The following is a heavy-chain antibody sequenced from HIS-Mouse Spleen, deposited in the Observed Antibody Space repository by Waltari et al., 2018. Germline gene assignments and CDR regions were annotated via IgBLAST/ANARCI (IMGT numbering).Heavy chain of an antibody. CDR3: ARTLLNIAAPFDP. D-gene: IGHD6-6*01. CDR2: TSYDGSNK. Sequence: QVQLVESGGGVVQTGRSLRLSCAASGFTFSSYAMHCVGQAPGKGLEWVAVTSYDGSNKYYDNSVNGRFTISRDNSKITLYLQMNSLRADDTAVYYCARTLLNIAAPFDPWGQGTLVTVSS. V-gene: IGHV3-30*04. J-gene: IGHJ5*02. CDR1: GFTFSSYA.